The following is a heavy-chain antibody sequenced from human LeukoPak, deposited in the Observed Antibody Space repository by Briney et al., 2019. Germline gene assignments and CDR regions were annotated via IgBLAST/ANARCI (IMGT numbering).Heavy chain of an antibody. D-gene: IGHD3-16*01. V-gene: IGHV3-48*04. CDR3: ARVIGSYGDSAY. CDR2: ISSTSSAI. Sequence: GGSLRLSCAASGFTFSSYSMNWVRQAPGKGLEWLSYISSTSSAIYYADSLKGRFTISRDNVKNSLYLQMDSLRAEDTAVYYCARVIGSYGDSAYWGQGTLVTVSS. J-gene: IGHJ4*02. CDR1: GFTFSSYS.